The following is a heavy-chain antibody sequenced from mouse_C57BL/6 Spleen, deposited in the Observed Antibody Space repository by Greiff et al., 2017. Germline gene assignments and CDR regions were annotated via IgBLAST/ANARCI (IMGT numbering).Heavy chain of an antibody. D-gene: IGHD4-1*01. Sequence: VQLQQSGPELVKPGASVKISCKASGYTFTDYYMNWVKQSHGKSLEWIGDINPNNGGTSYNQKFNGKVTLTVDKSSSTAYMELRSLTSEDSAVYYCARSANWDDYYAMDYWGQGTSVTVSS. CDR1: GYTFTDYY. CDR2: INPNNGGT. CDR3: ARSANWDDYYAMDY. J-gene: IGHJ4*01. V-gene: IGHV1-26*01.